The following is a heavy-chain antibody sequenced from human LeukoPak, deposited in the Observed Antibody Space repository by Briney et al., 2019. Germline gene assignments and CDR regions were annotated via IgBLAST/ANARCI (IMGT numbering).Heavy chain of an antibody. D-gene: IGHD5-12*01. Sequence: SETLSLTCTVSGGSISSSNYYWGWIRQPPGKGLEWIGSIYYSGSTYYNPSLKSRVTISVDTSKNQFSLKLSSVTAADTAVYYCARGHGGNSYVFDYWGQGSLVTVSS. CDR2: IYYSGST. J-gene: IGHJ4*02. CDR1: GGSISSSNYY. V-gene: IGHV4-39*01. CDR3: ARGHGGNSYVFDY.